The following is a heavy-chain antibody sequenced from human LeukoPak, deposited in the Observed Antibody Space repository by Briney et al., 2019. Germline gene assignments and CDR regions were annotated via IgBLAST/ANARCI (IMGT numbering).Heavy chain of an antibody. CDR3: AKRPNCSTTNCFRFEY. CDR2: ISGDGSST. J-gene: IGHJ4*02. Sequence: PGGSLRLSCAASGFTFSTYAMSWVRQAPGQGLEWVSSISGDGSSTYYAESVKGRFTISRDNSKNTLYLQMNSLRAEDTAVYYCAKRPNCSTTNCFRFEYWGQGTLVTVSS. D-gene: IGHD2-2*01. CDR1: GFTFSTYA. V-gene: IGHV3-23*01.